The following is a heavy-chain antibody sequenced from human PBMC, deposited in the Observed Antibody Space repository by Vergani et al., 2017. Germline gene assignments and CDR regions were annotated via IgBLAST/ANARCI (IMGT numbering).Heavy chain of an antibody. CDR3: ARMGGYDEGDAFRIGYFDS. Sequence: QVQLQESGPGLVKPSQTLSLTCTVSGGSISSGSYYWSWIRQPAGKGLEWIGRSYTSGSTNYNPSLKSRVTMSVDTSKNQFSLKLSSLTAADTAVYYCARMGGYDEGDAFRIGYFDSWGPGILVTVSS. D-gene: IGHD3-22*01. CDR1: GGSISSGSYY. V-gene: IGHV4-61*02. CDR2: SYTSGST. J-gene: IGHJ4*02.